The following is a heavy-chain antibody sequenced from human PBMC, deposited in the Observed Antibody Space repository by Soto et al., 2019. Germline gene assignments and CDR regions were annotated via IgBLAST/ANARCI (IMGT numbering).Heavy chain of an antibody. CDR1: GFTFGDYA. CDR2: IRSKAYGGTT. CDR3: TRDRPKTSGWYGTYYFDY. Sequence: NPGGSLRLSCTASGFTFGDYAMSWFRQAPGKGLEWVGFIRSKAYGGTTEYAASVKGRFTISRDDSKSIAYLQMNSLKTEDTAVYYCTRDRPKTSGWYGTYYFDYWGQGTLGTVSS. V-gene: IGHV3-49*05. J-gene: IGHJ4*02. D-gene: IGHD6-19*01.